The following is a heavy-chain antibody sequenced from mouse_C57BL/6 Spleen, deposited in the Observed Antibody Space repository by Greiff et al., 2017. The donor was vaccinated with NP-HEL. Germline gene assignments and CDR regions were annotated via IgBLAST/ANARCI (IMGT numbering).Heavy chain of an antibody. Sequence: ESGPGLVKPSQSLSLTCSVTGYSITSGYYWNWIRQFPGNKLEWMGYISYDGSNNYNPSLKNRISITRDTSKNQFFLKLNSVTTEDTATYYCARDYSNYLDYWGQGTTLTVSS. CDR2: ISYDGSN. CDR3: ARDYSNYLDY. CDR1: GYSITSGYY. V-gene: IGHV3-6*01. D-gene: IGHD2-5*01. J-gene: IGHJ2*01.